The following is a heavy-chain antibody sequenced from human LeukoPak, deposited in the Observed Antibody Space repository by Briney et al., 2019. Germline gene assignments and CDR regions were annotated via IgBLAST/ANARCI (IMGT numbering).Heavy chain of an antibody. CDR1: GYSLTSYW. D-gene: IGHD2-2*03. J-gene: IGHJ5*02. CDR3: ARHGGGYCRTTSCYLFDP. V-gene: IGHV5-51*01. CDR2: IYPGDSDT. Sequence: GESLKISCKGSGYSLTSYWIGWVRQIPGKGLERTGIIYPGDSDTRYSPSFQGQVTISADKSISTAYLQWSSLKASDTAMYYCARHGGGYCRTTSCYLFDPWGQGTLVTVSS.